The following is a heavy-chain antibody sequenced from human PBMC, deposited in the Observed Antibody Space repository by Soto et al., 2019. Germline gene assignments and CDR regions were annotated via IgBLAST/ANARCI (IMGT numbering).Heavy chain of an antibody. Sequence: GSLRLSCAAFGFSFSIYAMNWVRQAPGKGLEWVSGISGGGGSTYHADSVKGRFTISRDNSKNTLYLQMNSLRAEDTAVYYCAKDPTSYDSSAQFDSWGQGTLVTVSS. CDR3: AKDPTSYDSSAQFDS. CDR1: GFSFSIYA. V-gene: IGHV3-23*01. D-gene: IGHD3-22*01. J-gene: IGHJ4*02. CDR2: ISGGGGST.